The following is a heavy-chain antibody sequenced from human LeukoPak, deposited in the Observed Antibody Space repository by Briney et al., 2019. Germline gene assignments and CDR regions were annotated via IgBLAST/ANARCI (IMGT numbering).Heavy chain of an antibody. J-gene: IGHJ5*02. CDR1: GFTFSSYG. V-gene: IGHV3-30*18. CDR2: ISYDGSNK. D-gene: IGHD1-1*01. Sequence: QPGGSLRLSCAASGFTFSSYGMHWVRQAPGKGLEWVAVISYDGSNKYYADSVKGRFTISRDNSKNTLYLQMNSLRAEDTAVYYCAKESRVRWATGNRNWFDPWGQGTLVTVSS. CDR3: AKESRVRWATGNRNWFDP.